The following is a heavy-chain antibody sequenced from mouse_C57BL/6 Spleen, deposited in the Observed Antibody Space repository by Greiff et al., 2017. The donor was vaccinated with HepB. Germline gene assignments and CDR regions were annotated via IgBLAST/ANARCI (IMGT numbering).Heavy chain of an antibody. V-gene: IGHV1-81*01. D-gene: IGHD1-1*01. Sequence: VQLQQSGAELARPGASVKLSCKASGYTFTSYGISWVKQRTGQGLEWIGEIYPRSGNTYYNEKFKGKATLTADISSSTAYMELRSLTSEDSAVYFCATAVVNWYFVVWGTGTTVTVSS. J-gene: IGHJ1*03. CDR2: IYPRSGNT. CDR1: GYTFTSYG. CDR3: ATAVVNWYFVV.